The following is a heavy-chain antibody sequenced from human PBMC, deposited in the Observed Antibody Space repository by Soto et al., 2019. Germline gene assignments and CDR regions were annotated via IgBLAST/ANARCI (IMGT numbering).Heavy chain of an antibody. CDR1: GFSLSTYG. J-gene: IGHJ4*02. V-gene: IGHV3-30*18. CDR3: AKGGRQWLVTSDFNY. Sequence: GGSLRLSCAASGFSLSTYGMHWVRQAPGKGLEWVAFISNDGSNKYYADSVKGRFTISRDNSKNTLYLQMTSLRAEDTAVYYCAKGGRQWLVTSDFNYWGQGALVTVSS. D-gene: IGHD6-19*01. CDR2: ISNDGSNK.